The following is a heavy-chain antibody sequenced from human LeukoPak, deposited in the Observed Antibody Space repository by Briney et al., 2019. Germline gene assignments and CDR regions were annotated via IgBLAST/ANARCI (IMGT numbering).Heavy chain of an antibody. V-gene: IGHV1-2*02. Sequence: ASVKVSCKASEYTFTGYYMHWVRQAPGQGLEWMGWINPNSGGTNYAQKFQGRVAMTRDTSISTAYMELSGLRSDDTAVYYCAREGGYSGYYFDYWGQGALVTVSS. D-gene: IGHD5-12*01. CDR2: INPNSGGT. J-gene: IGHJ4*02. CDR1: EYTFTGYY. CDR3: AREGGYSGYYFDY.